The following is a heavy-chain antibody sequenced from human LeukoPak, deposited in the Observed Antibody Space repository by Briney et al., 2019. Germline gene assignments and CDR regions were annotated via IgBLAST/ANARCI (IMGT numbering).Heavy chain of an antibody. J-gene: IGHJ6*02. CDR1: GDSVSSNSAA. CDR2: TYYRSKWYN. Sequence: SQTLSLTCAISGDSVSSNSAAWNWIRQSPSRGLEWLGRTYYRSKWYNDYAVSVKSRITINPDTSKNQFSLQLNSVTPEDTAVYYCARGSLDGSGYSMAHYYYGMDVWGQGTTVTVSS. CDR3: ARGSLDGSGYSMAHYYYGMDV. D-gene: IGHD3-22*01. V-gene: IGHV6-1*01.